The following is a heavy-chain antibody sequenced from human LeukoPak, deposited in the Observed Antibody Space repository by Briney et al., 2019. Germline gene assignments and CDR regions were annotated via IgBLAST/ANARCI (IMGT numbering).Heavy chain of an antibody. CDR3: AREGYSGSYLAERGWFDP. J-gene: IGHJ5*02. CDR2: ISGSGGST. CDR1: GFTFSSYA. D-gene: IGHD1-26*01. Sequence: SGGSLRLSCAASGFTFSSYAMSWVRQAPGKGLEWVSAISGSGGSTYYADSVKGRFTISRDNSKNTLYLQMNSLRAEDTAVYYCAREGYSGSYLAERGWFDPWGQGTLVTVSS. V-gene: IGHV3-23*01.